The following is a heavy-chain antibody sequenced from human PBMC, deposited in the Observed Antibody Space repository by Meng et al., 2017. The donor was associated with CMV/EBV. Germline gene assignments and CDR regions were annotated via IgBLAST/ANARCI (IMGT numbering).Heavy chain of an antibody. CDR3: ARGRPPGYSYGGYFDY. J-gene: IGHJ4*02. D-gene: IGHD5-18*01. CDR1: GGSFSGYY. V-gene: IGHV4-34*01. Sequence: YGGSFSGYYWSWIRQPPGKRLEWIGEINHSGSTNYNPSLKSRVTISVDTSKNQFSLKLSSVTAADTAVYYCARGRPPGYSYGGYFDYWGQGTLVTVSS. CDR2: INHSGST.